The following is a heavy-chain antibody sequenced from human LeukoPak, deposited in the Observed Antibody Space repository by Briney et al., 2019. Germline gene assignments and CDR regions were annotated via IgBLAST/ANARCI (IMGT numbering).Heavy chain of an antibody. CDR3: ARASEDWFDP. J-gene: IGHJ5*02. V-gene: IGHV4-34*01. CDR2: INHGGST. CDR1: VGSFSGHY. Sequence: SETLALTCAVYVGSFSGHYWTWIRQPPGKGLEWLGEINHGGSTNYNPSLKSRVTISVDTSKNQFSLNLRSVTAADTAVYYCARASEDWFDPWGQGTLVTVSS.